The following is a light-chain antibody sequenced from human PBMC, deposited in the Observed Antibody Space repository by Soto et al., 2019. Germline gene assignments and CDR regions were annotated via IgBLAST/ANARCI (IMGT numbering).Light chain of an antibody. CDR2: EVS. CDR1: SSDVGGYNY. Sequence: QSALTQPASVSGSPGQSVTISCTGTSSDVGGYNYVSWYQQHPGKAPKLMIYEVSNRPSGVSNRFFGSKSGNTASLTVSGIQAEDEADYYCISYTSSSTWVFGGGTKLTV. CDR3: ISYTSSSTWV. J-gene: IGLJ3*02. V-gene: IGLV2-14*01.